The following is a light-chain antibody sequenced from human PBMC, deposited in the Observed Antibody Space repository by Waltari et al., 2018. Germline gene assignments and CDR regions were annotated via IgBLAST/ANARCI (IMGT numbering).Light chain of an antibody. CDR3: SSYGGRNNLL. CDR1: SSDIGGFNY. J-gene: IGLJ3*02. CDR2: EVN. V-gene: IGLV2-8*01. Sequence: QSALTQPPSASGSPGQSVTISCTGTSSDIGGFNYVSWYQQNPGQAPKLLIYEVNKRPSGVPDRLSGSKSGNTASLTVSGLQAEEEAEYYCSSYGGRNNLLFGEGTKLTVL.